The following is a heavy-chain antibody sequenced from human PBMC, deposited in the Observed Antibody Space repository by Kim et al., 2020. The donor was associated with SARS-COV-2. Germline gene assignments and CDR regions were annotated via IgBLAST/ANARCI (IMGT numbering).Heavy chain of an antibody. D-gene: IGHD2-15*01. CDR3: ARFPQGGGIIGFDS. Sequence: GESLKISCQGSGYTFTKFWINWVRQTPGKGLEWVGRFDPSDSYTMYSPSFQGHVTISADNSINTAYLQWRSLKASDTATYYCARFPQGGGIIGFDSWGQGTRVFVSS. CDR2: FDPSDSYT. V-gene: IGHV5-10-1*01. CDR1: GYTFTKFW. J-gene: IGHJ4*02.